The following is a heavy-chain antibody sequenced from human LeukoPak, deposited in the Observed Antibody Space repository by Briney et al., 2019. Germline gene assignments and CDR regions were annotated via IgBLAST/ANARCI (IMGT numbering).Heavy chain of an antibody. J-gene: IGHJ4*02. V-gene: IGHV3-21*01. CDR1: GFTLSSYS. D-gene: IGHD5-12*01. CDR3: ARGDIVATTYDY. CDR2: ISSSSSYI. Sequence: PGGSLRLSCAASGFTLSSYSMNWVRQAPGKGLEWVSSISSSSSYIYYADSVKGRFTISRDNAKNSLYLQMNSLRAEDTAVYYCARGDIVATTYDYWGQGTLVTVSS.